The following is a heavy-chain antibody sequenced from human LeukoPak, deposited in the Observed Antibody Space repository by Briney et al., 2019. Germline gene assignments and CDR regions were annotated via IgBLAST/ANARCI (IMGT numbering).Heavy chain of an antibody. D-gene: IGHD3-10*01. CDR2: IIPIFGTA. CDR1: GGTFSSYG. J-gene: IGHJ4*02. V-gene: IGHV1-69*06. Sequence: SVKVSCKASGGTFSSYGISWVRQAPGQGLEWMGGIIPIFGTANYAQKFQGRVTITADKSTSTAYMELSSLRSEDTAVYYCARGHTRITMLRGSRSAYYFDYWGQGTLVTVSS. CDR3: ARGHTRITMLRGSRSAYYFDY.